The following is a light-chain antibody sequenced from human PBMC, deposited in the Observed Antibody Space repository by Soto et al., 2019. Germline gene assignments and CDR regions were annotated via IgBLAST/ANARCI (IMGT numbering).Light chain of an antibody. CDR2: DAY. Sequence: DIQMTQSPSTLFASVGHSVTITCRASQSISSWLAWYKQKPGKAPKLLIYDAYSLESGVPSRLSGSGSGKEFNLNISSLQPDDFATYYCQQYNSYSWTFGQGTKVDI. CDR1: QSISSW. V-gene: IGKV1-5*01. CDR3: QQYNSYSWT. J-gene: IGKJ1*01.